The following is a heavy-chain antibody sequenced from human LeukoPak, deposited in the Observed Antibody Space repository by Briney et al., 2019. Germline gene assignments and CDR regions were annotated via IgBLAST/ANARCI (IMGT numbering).Heavy chain of an antibody. Sequence: GGSLRLSCAASGFTFSSYEMNWVRQAPGKGLEWVSYISSSGSTIYYADSVKGRFTISRDNAKNSLYLQMDSLRAEDTAVYYCARLDYYRGAGSYGGDYWGQGTLVTVSS. J-gene: IGHJ4*02. D-gene: IGHD3-10*01. CDR3: ARLDYYRGAGSYGGDY. V-gene: IGHV3-48*03. CDR1: GFTFSSYE. CDR2: ISSSGSTI.